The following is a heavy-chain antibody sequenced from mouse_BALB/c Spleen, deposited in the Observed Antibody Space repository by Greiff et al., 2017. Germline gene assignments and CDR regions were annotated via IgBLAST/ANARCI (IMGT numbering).Heavy chain of an antibody. Sequence: EVQLQQSGAELVRSGASVKLSCTASGFNIKDYYMHWVKQRPEQGLEWIGWIDPENGDTEYAPKFQGKATMTADTSSNTAYLQLSSLTSEDTAVYYCNAMMSIPFDYWGQGTTLTVSS. V-gene: IGHV14-4*02. CDR2: IDPENGDT. CDR3: NAMMSIPFDY. J-gene: IGHJ2*01. D-gene: IGHD2-3*01. CDR1: GFNIKDYY.